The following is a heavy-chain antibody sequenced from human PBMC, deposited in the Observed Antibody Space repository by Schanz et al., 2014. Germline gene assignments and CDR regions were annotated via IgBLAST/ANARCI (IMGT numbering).Heavy chain of an antibody. J-gene: IGHJ4*02. CDR3: AKVAPAATYLDS. CDR2: IGGSGDST. V-gene: IGHV3-23*01. D-gene: IGHD2-2*01. Sequence: EAQLLESGGGLVQPGGSLRLSCAASGFNFKAYAMSWVRQAPGKGLEWVSGIGGSGDSTHYADSVKGRFIISRDNAKNSLFLQMNSLSAEDTAVYYCAKVAPAATYLDSWGLGTLVTVSS. CDR1: GFNFKAYA.